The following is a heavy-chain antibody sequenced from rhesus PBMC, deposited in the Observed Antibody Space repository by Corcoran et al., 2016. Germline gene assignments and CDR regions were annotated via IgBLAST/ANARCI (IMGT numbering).Heavy chain of an antibody. J-gene: IGHJ4*01. Sequence: EVQLVESGGGLAKPGGSLRLSCAASGFTFRDYYMDWVRQAPGKGLGWVHGSRNGVESTWDADAVKGRFTISRESAKNTLYRQMSSLTTEDTAVYYCARANWGPDYWGQGVLITVSS. CDR2: SRNGVEST. D-gene: IGHD7-45*01. V-gene: IGHV3-178*01. CDR1: GFTFRDYY. CDR3: ARANWGPDY.